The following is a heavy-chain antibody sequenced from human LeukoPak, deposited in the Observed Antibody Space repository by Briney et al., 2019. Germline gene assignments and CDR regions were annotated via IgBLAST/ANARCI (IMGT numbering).Heavy chain of an antibody. D-gene: IGHD4-17*01. CDR1: GFTFSSYT. Sequence: PGGSLRLSCAASGFTFSSYTMNWVRQAPGKGLEWVSTVSDSFNKHYSDSVKGRFTISRDNAGNSLYLQMNSLRDEDTAVYYCARDNGDSSDYWGQGTLVTVSS. J-gene: IGHJ4*02. V-gene: IGHV3-48*02. CDR2: VSDSFNK. CDR3: ARDNGDSSDY.